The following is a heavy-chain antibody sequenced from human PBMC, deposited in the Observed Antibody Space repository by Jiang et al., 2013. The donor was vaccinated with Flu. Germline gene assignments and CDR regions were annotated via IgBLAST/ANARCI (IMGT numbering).Heavy chain of an antibody. CDR3: ARGPRIDWSDY. Sequence: GVVQPGRSLRLSCAASGFTFSSYAMHWVRQAPGKGLEWVAVISYDGSNKYYADSVKGRFTISRDNSKNTLYLQMNSLRAEDTAVYYCARGPRIDWSDYWGQGTLVTVSS. J-gene: IGHJ4*02. V-gene: IGHV3-30*04. CDR2: ISYDGSNK. CDR1: GFTFSSYA. D-gene: IGHD3-9*01.